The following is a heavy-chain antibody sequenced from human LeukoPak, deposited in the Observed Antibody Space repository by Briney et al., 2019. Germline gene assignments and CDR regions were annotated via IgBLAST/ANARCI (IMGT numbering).Heavy chain of an antibody. Sequence: ASVKVSCKASGYTFTGYYMHWVRQAPGQGLEWMGWIHPNSGGTNYAQKFQGRVTMTRDTSISTAYMELSRLRSDDTAMYYCAKPSSTSYELFDYWGQGTLVTVSS. J-gene: IGHJ4*02. CDR2: IHPNSGGT. CDR1: GYTFTGYY. D-gene: IGHD2-2*01. CDR3: AKPSSTSYELFDY. V-gene: IGHV1-2*02.